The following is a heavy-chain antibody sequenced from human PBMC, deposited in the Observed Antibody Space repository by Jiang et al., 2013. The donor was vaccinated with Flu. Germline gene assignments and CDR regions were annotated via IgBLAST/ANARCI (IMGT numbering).Heavy chain of an antibody. CDR3: ARLWGSGYSSGWAYYYYGMDV. J-gene: IGHJ6*02. CDR1: GYSFTSYW. CDR2: IDPSDSYT. D-gene: IGHD6-19*01. V-gene: IGHV5-10-1*01. Sequence: GAEVKKPGESLRISCKGSGYSFTSYWISWVRQMPGKGLEWMGRIDPSDSYTNYSPSFQGHVTISADKSISTAYLQWSSLKASDTAMYYCARLWGSGYSSGWAYYYYGMDVWGQGTMVTVSS.